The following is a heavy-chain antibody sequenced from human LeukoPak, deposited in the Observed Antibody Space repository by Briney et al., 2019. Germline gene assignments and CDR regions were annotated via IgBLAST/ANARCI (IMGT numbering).Heavy chain of an antibody. J-gene: IGHJ4*02. V-gene: IGHV4-38-2*02. CDR1: GYSISSGYH. D-gene: IGHD1-26*01. Sequence: SETLSLTFTVSGYSISSGYHWGWIRQPPGKGLEWIGSMYYSGSTYYNPSLKSRVTISVDTSKNQFSLKLSSVTAADTAVYYCATSSGSYYYWGQGTLVTVSS. CDR3: ATSSGSYYY. CDR2: MYYSGST.